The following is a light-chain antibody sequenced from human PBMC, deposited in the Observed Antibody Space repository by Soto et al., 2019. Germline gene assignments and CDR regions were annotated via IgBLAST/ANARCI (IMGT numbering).Light chain of an antibody. V-gene: IGKV1-39*01. CDR1: QSISSY. Sequence: DIQMTQSPSSLSASVGDRVTITCRASQSISSYLNWYQQKPGKAPKLLIYAASSLQSGVPSRFSGSGSGTDFTPTISSLKPEDFATYSFQQGYSPPGTFGKGTKVKIK. CDR3: QQGYSPPGT. CDR2: AAS. J-gene: IGKJ1*01.